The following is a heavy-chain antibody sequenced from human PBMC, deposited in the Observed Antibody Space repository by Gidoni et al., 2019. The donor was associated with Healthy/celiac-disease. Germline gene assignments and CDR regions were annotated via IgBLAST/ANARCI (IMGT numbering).Heavy chain of an antibody. J-gene: IGHJ4*02. CDR1: GFTFSNAW. V-gene: IGHV3-15*01. Sequence: EVQLVESGGGLVKPGGSLRLSCAASGFTFSNAWMSWVRQAPGKGLEWVGRIKSKTDGGTTDYAAPVKGRFTISRDDSKNTLYLQMNSLKTEDTAVYYCTTGYYDSSGFDYWGQGTLVTVSS. CDR3: TTGYYDSSGFDY. D-gene: IGHD3-22*01. CDR2: IKSKTDGGTT.